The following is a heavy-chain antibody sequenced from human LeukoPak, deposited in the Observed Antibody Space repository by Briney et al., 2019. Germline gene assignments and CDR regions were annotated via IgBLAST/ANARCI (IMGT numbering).Heavy chain of an antibody. Sequence: TASETLSLTCTVSGGSISSSSYYWGWIRQPPGKGLEWIGEIYHSGSTNYNPSLKSRVTISVDKSKNLFSLKLSSVTAADTAVYYCANKLVFGVVIMGFDPWGQGTLVTVSS. D-gene: IGHD3-3*01. CDR2: IYHSGST. V-gene: IGHV4-39*07. CDR1: GGSISSSSYY. CDR3: ANKLVFGVVIMGFDP. J-gene: IGHJ5*02.